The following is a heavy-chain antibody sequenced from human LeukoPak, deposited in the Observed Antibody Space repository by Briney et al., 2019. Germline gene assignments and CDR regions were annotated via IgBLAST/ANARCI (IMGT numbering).Heavy chain of an antibody. CDR3: ARDSPAAIDY. CDR2: ISSSSSTI. D-gene: IGHD2-2*02. V-gene: IGHV3-48*01. Sequence: GGSLRLSCAASGFTFSSYSMNWVRQAPGEGLEWVSYISSSSSTIYYADSVKGRFTISRDNAKNSLYLQMNSLRAEDTAVYYCARDSPAAIDYWGQGTLVTVSS. J-gene: IGHJ4*02. CDR1: GFTFSSYS.